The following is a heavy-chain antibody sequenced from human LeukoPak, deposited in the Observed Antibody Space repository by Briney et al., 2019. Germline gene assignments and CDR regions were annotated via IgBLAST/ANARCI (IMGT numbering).Heavy chain of an antibody. CDR3: ARDGYYDSSGSPSADKRAFDI. D-gene: IGHD3-22*01. CDR1: GYTFTGYY. CDR2: INPNSGGT. J-gene: IGHJ3*02. V-gene: IGHV1-2*02. Sequence: ASVKVSCKASGYTFTGYYMHWVRQAPGQGLEWMGWINPNSGGTNYAQKFQGRVTMTRDTSISTAYMELSRLRSDDTAVYYCARDGYYDSSGSPSADKRAFDIWGQGTMVTVSS.